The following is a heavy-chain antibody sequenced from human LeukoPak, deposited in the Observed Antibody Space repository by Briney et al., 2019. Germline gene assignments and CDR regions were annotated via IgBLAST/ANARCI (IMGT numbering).Heavy chain of an antibody. J-gene: IGHJ4*02. CDR1: GYTFTGYY. D-gene: IGHD3-22*01. CDR2: INPNSGGT. V-gene: IGHV1-2*02. CDR3: ARTQYYYDSSGLLGGFDY. Sequence: ASVKVSCKASGYTFTGYYMHWVRQAPGQGLEWMGWINPNSGGTNYAQKFQGRVTMTRDMSISTAYMELSRLRSDDTAVYYCARTQYYYDSSGLLGGFDYWGQGTLVTVSS.